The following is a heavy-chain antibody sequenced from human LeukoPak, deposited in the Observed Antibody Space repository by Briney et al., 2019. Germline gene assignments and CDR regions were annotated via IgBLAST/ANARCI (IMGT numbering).Heavy chain of an antibody. CDR1: GYTFTGYY. J-gene: IGHJ6*02. CDR3: AREVDSSGWGAGMDV. V-gene: IGHV1-2*06. Sequence: ASVKVSRKASGYTFTGYYMHWVRQAPGQGLEWMGRINPNSGGTNYAQKFQGRVTMTRDTSISTAYMELSRLRSDDTAVYFCAREVDSSGWGAGMDVWGQGTTVTVSS. CDR2: INPNSGGT. D-gene: IGHD6-19*01.